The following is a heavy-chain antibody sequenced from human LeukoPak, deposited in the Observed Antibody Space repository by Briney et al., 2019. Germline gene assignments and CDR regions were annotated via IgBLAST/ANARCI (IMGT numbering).Heavy chain of an antibody. V-gene: IGHV3-53*01. CDR1: GFTVSSNY. CDR2: IYSGGST. Sequence: GGSLRLSCAASGFTVSSNYMSWVRQAPGKGLEWVSVIYSGGSTYYADSVKGRFTISRDISKNTLYLQMNSLRADDTAIYYCANNRYSSRWRGAFDVWGQGTKVTVSS. CDR3: ANNRYSSRWRGAFDV. J-gene: IGHJ3*01. D-gene: IGHD6-13*01.